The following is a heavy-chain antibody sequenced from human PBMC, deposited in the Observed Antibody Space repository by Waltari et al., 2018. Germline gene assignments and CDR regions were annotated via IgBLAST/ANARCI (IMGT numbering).Heavy chain of an antibody. D-gene: IGHD3-3*01. Sequence: QVQLVQSGAEVKKPGASVKVSCKASGYTFTSYDINWVRQANGQGLEWMGWRNPNSGNTGYAQKFQGRVTITRNTSISTAYMELSSLRSEDTAVYYCARVGDFWSGYPFCMDVWGKGTTVTISS. CDR2: RNPNSGNT. CDR1: GYTFTSYD. V-gene: IGHV1-8*03. J-gene: IGHJ6*03. CDR3: ARVGDFWSGYPFCMDV.